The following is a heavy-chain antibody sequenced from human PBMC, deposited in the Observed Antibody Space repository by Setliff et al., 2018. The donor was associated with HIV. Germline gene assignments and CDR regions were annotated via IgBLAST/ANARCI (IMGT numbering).Heavy chain of an antibody. CDR1: GYTFTSNG. Sequence: GASVKVSCKASGYTFTSNGISWVRQAPGQGLEWMGWISAYNGNTNYAEKFQGRVTMTTDTSTSTAYMDLRSLRADDTALYYCARVPRTGPLDYWGQGTLVTVSS. CDR2: ISAYNGNT. V-gene: IGHV1-18*01. J-gene: IGHJ4*02. CDR3: ARVPRTGPLDY.